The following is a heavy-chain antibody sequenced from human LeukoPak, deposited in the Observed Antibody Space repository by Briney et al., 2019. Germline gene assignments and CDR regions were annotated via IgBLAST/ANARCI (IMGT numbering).Heavy chain of an antibody. CDR2: ISYDGSNK. V-gene: IGHV3-30-3*01. D-gene: IGHD3-16*01. CDR3: ARLPVGGSYFDY. Sequence: GRSLRLSCAASGFTFSSYAMHWVRQAPGKGLEWVAVISYDGSNKYYADSVKGRFTISRDNSKNTLYLQMNSLRAEDTAVYYCARLPVGGSYFDYWGQGTLVTVSS. J-gene: IGHJ4*02. CDR1: GFTFSSYA.